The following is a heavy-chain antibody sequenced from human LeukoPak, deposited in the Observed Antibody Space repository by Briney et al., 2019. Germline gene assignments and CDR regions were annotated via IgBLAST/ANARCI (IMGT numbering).Heavy chain of an antibody. V-gene: IGHV3-23*01. Sequence: GGSLRLSCAAPGLTFTNYAMSCVRQAPGKGLEWVSAIRGRGGSTYYADSVKGRFTISRDNSKNTLYLQMNSLRAEDTAVYYCAKHPGEGYFDSSGYYHYYFDYWGQGTLVTVSS. J-gene: IGHJ4*02. CDR3: AKHPGEGYFDSSGYYHYYFDY. CDR2: IRGRGGST. D-gene: IGHD3-22*01. CDR1: GLTFTNYA.